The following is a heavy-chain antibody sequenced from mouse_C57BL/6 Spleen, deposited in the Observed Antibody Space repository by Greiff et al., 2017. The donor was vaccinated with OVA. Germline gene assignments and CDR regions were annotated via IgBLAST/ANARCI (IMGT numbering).Heavy chain of an antibody. D-gene: IGHD5-5*01. CDR3: ARRLPPYAMDY. CDR1: GYTFTDYY. CDR2: INPNNGGT. V-gene: IGHV1-26*01. J-gene: IGHJ4*01. Sequence: EVKLQESGPELVKPGASVKISCKASGYTFTDYYMNWVKQSHGKSLEWIGDINPNNGGTSYNQKFKGKATLTVDKSSSTAYMELRSLTSEDSAVYYCARRLPPYAMDYWGQGTSVTVSS.